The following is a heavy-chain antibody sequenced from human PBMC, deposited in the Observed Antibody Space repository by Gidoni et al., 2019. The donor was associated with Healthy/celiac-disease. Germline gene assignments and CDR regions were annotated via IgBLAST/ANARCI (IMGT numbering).Heavy chain of an antibody. CDR3: AKSSGFSAYGMDV. Sequence: EVQLLESGGGLVQPGGSLTLSCAASGFPFSSYAMSWVRQAPGKGLEWVSAISGSGGSTYYADSVKGRFTISRDNSKNTLYLQMNSLRAEDTAVYYCAKSSGFSAYGMDVWGQGTTVTVSS. D-gene: IGHD3-10*01. J-gene: IGHJ6*02. V-gene: IGHV3-23*01. CDR2: ISGSGGST. CDR1: GFPFSSYA.